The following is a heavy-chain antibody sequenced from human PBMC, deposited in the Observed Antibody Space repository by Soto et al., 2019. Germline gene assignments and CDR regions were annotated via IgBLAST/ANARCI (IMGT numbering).Heavy chain of an antibody. CDR2: IYYSGST. CDR3: ARDGGFYYGMDV. V-gene: IGHV4-59*01. J-gene: IGHJ6*02. D-gene: IGHD3-3*01. Sequence: PSETLSLTCIVSGGSIGSYYWNWIRQPPGKGLEWIGYIYYSGSTNYNPSLKSRVTISVDTSKNQFSLKLSSVTAADTAVYYCARDGGFYYGMDVWGQGTTVNVS. CDR1: GGSIGSYY.